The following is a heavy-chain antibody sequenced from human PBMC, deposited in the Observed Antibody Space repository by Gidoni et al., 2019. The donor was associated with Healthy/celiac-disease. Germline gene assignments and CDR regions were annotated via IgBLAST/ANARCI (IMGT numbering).Heavy chain of an antibody. Sequence: QAPGKGLEWVSYISSSSSYTNYADSVKGRFTISRDNAKNSLYLQMNSLRAEDTAVYYCARDRRSGAFDIWAKGQWSPSLQ. V-gene: IGHV3-11*06. J-gene: IGHJ3*02. D-gene: IGHD1-26*01. CDR3: ARDRRSGAFDI. CDR2: ISSSSSYT.